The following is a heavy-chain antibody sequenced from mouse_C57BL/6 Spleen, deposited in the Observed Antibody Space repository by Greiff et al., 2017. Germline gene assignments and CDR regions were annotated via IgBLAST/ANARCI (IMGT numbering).Heavy chain of an antibody. CDR2: IYPGDGDT. CDR3: ASGGFPMDY. J-gene: IGHJ4*01. Sequence: QVQLQQSGPELVKPGASVKISCKASGYAFSSSWMNWVKQRPGKGLEWIGRIYPGDGDTNYNGKFKGKATLTADKASSTAYMQRSSLTSEDSAVYFCASGGFPMDYWGQGTSVTVSS. V-gene: IGHV1-82*01. CDR1: GYAFSSSW.